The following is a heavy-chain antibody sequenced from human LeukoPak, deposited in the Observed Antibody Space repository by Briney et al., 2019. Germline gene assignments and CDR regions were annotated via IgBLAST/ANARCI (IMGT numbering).Heavy chain of an antibody. V-gene: IGHV4-59*01. CDR3: ARVVPRGALIDY. J-gene: IGHJ4*02. Sequence: SETLSLTCTVSGGSISSYYWSWIRQPPGKGLEWIGYIYYSGSTNYNPSLKSRVTISVDTSKNQFSLKLSSVTAADTAVYYCARVVPRGALIDYWGQGTLVTVSS. CDR1: GGSISSYY. D-gene: IGHD1-26*01. CDR2: IYYSGST.